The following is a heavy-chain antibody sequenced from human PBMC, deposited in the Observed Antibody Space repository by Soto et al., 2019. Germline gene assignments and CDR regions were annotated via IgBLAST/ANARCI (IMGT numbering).Heavy chain of an antibody. CDR2: IKNDGITT. J-gene: IGHJ4*02. CDR3: ARGGSSGSVDF. D-gene: IGHD3-10*01. CDR1: GFSFSNYW. V-gene: IGHV3-74*01. Sequence: EVQLVESGGGLVQPGGSLRLSCAASGFSFSNYWMYWVRQGPGKGLVWVSHIKNDGITTRYADSVKGRFTISRDNAKHSLYLQMNSLRAEDTAVYYCARGGSSGSVDFWGQGALVTVSS.